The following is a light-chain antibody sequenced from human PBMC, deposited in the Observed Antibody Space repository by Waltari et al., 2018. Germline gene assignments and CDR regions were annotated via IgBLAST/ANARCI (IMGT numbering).Light chain of an antibody. CDR2: EDR. CDR1: ALPKKY. J-gene: IGLJ2*01. CDR3: YSTDSSGDFRI. Sequence: SYELTQPPSVSVSPGQTARITCSGNALPKKYAYWYQQKSGQAPVLVIYEDRKRTSGIPERFSGSSSGPMATLTISGAQVEDEADYYCYSTDSSGDFRIFGGGTKLTVL. V-gene: IGLV3-10*01.